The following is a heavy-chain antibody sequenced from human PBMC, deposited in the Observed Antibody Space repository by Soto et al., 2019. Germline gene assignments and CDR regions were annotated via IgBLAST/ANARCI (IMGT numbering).Heavy chain of an antibody. J-gene: IGHJ6*03. CDR1: GGSFSGYY. Sequence: QVQLQQWGAGLLKPSETLSLTCAVYGGSFSGYYWSWIRQPPGRGLEWIGEINHSGSTNYNPSLKSRVTMSVDTSKNQFSLKLSSVTAADTAVYFCARAVGGYDFWSASYYYYYYMDGWGKGTTVTVSS. CDR3: ARAVGGYDFWSASYYYYYYMDG. V-gene: IGHV4-34*01. CDR2: INHSGST. D-gene: IGHD3-3*01.